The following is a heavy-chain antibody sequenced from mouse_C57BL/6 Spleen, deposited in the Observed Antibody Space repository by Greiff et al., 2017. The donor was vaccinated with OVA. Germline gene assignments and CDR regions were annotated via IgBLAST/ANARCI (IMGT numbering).Heavy chain of an antibody. V-gene: IGHV1-80*01. CDR1: GYAFSSYW. CDR3: ARRPYYYGSSHFDY. Sequence: VKLQESGAELVKPGASVKISCKASGYAFSSYWMNWVKQRPGKGLEWIGQIYPGDGDTNYNGKFKGKATLTADKSSSTAYMQLSSLTSEDSAVYYCARRPYYYGSSHFDYWGQGTTLTVSS. CDR2: IYPGDGDT. D-gene: IGHD1-1*01. J-gene: IGHJ2*01.